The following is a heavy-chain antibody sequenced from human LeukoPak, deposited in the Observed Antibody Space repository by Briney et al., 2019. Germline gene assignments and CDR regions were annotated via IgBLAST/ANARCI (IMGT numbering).Heavy chain of an antibody. Sequence: GGSLRLSCAASGFTFSSYWMSWVRQAPGKGLEWVSVIYTGGDTYCADSVEGRFTISRDNSKNTVYLQMNSLRAEDTAVYYCTKGLWAGVSAARDWGQGTLVTVSS. J-gene: IGHJ4*02. V-gene: IGHV3-66*01. CDR2: IYTGGDT. D-gene: IGHD3-10*01. CDR3: TKGLWAGVSAARD. CDR1: GFTFSSYW.